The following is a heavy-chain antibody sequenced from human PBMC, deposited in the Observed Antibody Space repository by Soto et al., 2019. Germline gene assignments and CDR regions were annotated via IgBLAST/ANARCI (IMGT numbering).Heavy chain of an antibody. Sequence: GGSLRLSCAASGFTFRDYYMNWIRQAPGKGLEWVSDISSGGSYINYADSVKGRFTISRDNAENSLFLQMSSLRAEDTAVYYCARANYYDSSGLHHWGQGTLVTVSS. V-gene: IGHV3-11*06. J-gene: IGHJ1*01. CDR2: ISSGGSYI. D-gene: IGHD3-22*01. CDR1: GFTFRDYY. CDR3: ARANYYDSSGLHH.